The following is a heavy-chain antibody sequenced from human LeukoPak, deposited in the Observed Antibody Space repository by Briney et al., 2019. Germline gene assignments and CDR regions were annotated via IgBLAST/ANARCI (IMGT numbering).Heavy chain of an antibody. V-gene: IGHV1-2*02. J-gene: IGHJ4*02. Sequence: ASVKVSCKASGYTFTGYYMNWVRQAPGQGLEWMGWINPNSGGTNYAQKFQGRVTMTRDTPITTAYMDLSRLRSDDTAVYYCAGSSSSDYFDSWGQGTLVTVSS. D-gene: IGHD6-13*01. CDR2: INPNSGGT. CDR1: GYTFTGYY. CDR3: AGSSSSDYFDS.